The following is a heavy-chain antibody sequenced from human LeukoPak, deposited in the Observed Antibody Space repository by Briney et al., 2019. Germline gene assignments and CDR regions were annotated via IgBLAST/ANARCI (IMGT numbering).Heavy chain of an antibody. V-gene: IGHV4-31*03. Sequence: PSETLSLTCTVSGGSISSGGYYWSWIRQHPGKGLEWIGYIYYSGSTYYNPSLKSRVTISVDTSKNQSSLKLSSVTAADTAVYYCAREEDYYDSSGYYDYWGQGTLVTVSS. CDR2: IYYSGST. CDR3: AREEDYYDSSGYYDY. CDR1: GGSISSGGYY. J-gene: IGHJ4*02. D-gene: IGHD3-22*01.